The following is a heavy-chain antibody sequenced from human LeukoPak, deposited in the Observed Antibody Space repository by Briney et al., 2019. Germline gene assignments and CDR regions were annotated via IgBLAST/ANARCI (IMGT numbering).Heavy chain of an antibody. CDR2: INPNSGGT. Sequence: GASVKVSCKASGYTFTGYYMHWVRQAPGQGLEWMGRINPNSGGTNYAQKFQGRVTMTRDTSISTAYMELSRLRSDYTAVYYCATAAYYYDSSGYGDNWFAPGGQGPLVTVSS. CDR3: ATAAYYYDSSGYGDNWFAP. J-gene: IGHJ5*02. CDR1: GYTFTGYY. D-gene: IGHD3-22*01. V-gene: IGHV1-2*06.